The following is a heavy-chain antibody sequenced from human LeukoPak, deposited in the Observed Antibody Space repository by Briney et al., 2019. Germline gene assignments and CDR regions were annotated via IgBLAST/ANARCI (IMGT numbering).Heavy chain of an antibody. D-gene: IGHD1-7*01. J-gene: IGHJ4*02. CDR1: GFTFDDYG. CDR3: ARAGLYNWNYEGTAYFDY. V-gene: IGHV3-20*04. CDR2: INWNGGST. Sequence: GGSLRLSCAASGFTFDDYGMSWVRQAPGKGLEWVSGINWNGGSTGYADSVKGRFTISRDNAKNSLYLQMNSLRAEDTALYYCARAGLYNWNYEGTAYFDYWGQGTLVTVSS.